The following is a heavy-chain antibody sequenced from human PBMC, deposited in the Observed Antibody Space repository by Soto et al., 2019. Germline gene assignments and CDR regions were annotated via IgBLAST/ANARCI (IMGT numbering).Heavy chain of an antibody. J-gene: IGHJ4*02. CDR3: RDYVY. CDR1: GFSVTANY. Sequence: EVLVVESGGGLIQPGGSLRLSCEVSGFSVTANYMSWVRQAPGKGLEWVSVIYSGGSTYYIDSVKGRFSISRDISKNTSYLPVHSLRAEETVFYYCRDYVYCGQGTLVTV. V-gene: IGHV3-53*01. CDR2: IYSGGST.